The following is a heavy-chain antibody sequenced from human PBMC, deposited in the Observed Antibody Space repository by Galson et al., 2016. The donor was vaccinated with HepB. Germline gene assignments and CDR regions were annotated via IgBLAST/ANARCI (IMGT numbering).Heavy chain of an antibody. V-gene: IGHV1-46*01. Sequence: SVKVSCKASGYTFTTYHMHWVRQAPGQGLEWMGIINPNGGSASYSPKFQGRVTLTRDTSTSTVYMELSSLKSDDTALYYCSTGGDYNWFGPWGQGTLVTVSS. CDR3: STGGDYNWFGP. J-gene: IGHJ5*02. CDR1: GYTFTTYH. CDR2: INPNGGSA.